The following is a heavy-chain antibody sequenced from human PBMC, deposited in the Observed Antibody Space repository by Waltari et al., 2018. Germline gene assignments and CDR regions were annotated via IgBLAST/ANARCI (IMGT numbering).Heavy chain of an antibody. J-gene: IGHJ4*02. CDR3: ARVVSAAGTLYQFDY. Sequence: EVQLVESGGGLVKPGGSLRVPCAASGFPFVPIHMHWVRQAPGKGLEWVSSISYSSVFIYYADSVKGRFTISRDNVKNSVSLQMSSLRADDSAVYYCARVVSAAGTLYQFDYWGQGTLVTVSS. D-gene: IGHD6-13*01. CDR1: GFPFVPIH. V-gene: IGHV3-21*01. CDR2: ISYSSVFI.